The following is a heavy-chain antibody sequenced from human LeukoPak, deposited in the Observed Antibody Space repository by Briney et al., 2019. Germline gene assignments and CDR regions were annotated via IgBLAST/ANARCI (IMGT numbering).Heavy chain of an antibody. CDR1: GFTFSTNA. CDR3: ARDSGDGYSH. CDR2: IKQDGSEK. D-gene: IGHD5-24*01. Sequence: GGSLRLSCAASGFTFSTNAMSWVRQAPGKGLEWVANIKQDGSEKYYVDSVKGRFTISRDNAKNSLYLQMNSQRAEDTAVYYCARDSGDGYSHWGQGTLVTVSS. V-gene: IGHV3-7*01. J-gene: IGHJ4*02.